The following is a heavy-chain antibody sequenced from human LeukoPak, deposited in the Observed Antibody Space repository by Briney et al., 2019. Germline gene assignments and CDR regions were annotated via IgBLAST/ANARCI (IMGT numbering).Heavy chain of an antibody. CDR1: GFTFSSYW. CDR2: VKQDGSER. CDR3: ARHPPWVFDY. J-gene: IGHJ4*02. D-gene: IGHD1-26*01. V-gene: IGHV3-7*01. Sequence: GGSLRLSCAASGFTFSSYWMTWVRQAPGKGLEWVANVKQDGSERYYVDSVKGRFTISRDNAKNSVYLQMNSLRDEDTAVYYCARHPPWVFDYWGQGTLVTVSS.